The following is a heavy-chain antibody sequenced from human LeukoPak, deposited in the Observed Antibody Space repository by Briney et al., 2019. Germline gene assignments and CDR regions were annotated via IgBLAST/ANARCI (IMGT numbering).Heavy chain of an antibody. V-gene: IGHV3-33*06. J-gene: IGHJ6*03. CDR3: AKDGDAYTEFYYYYMDV. D-gene: IGHD5-24*01. CDR1: GFTFSDYG. Sequence: GRSLRLSCAASGFTFSDYGLHWVRQAPGKGLEWVALIWHDGSNKYYADSVMGRFTISRDNSKNTVYLQMNSLRAEDTAMYYCAKDGDAYTEFYYYYMDVWGNGTTVTVPS. CDR2: IWHDGSNK.